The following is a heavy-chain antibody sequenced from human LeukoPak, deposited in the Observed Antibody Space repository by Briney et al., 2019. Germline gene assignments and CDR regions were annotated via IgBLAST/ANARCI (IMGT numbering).Heavy chain of an antibody. J-gene: IGHJ4*02. CDR2: IRFDGRDE. D-gene: IGHD3-16*01. V-gene: IGHV3-30*02. Sequence: PGGSLRLSCAASGFTFRNFGMHWVRQAPGKGLEWVAFIRFDGRDEYYVDSLKGRFTISRDNSKNTVYLQMNGLTSEDTALYYCAKDKSQVGVVSASTLVDHWGQGTLVIVSS. CDR1: GFTFRNFG. CDR3: AKDKSQVGVVSASTLVDH.